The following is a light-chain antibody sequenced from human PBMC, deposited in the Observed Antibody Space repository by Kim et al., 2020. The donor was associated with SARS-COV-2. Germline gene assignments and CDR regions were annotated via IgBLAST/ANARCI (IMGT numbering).Light chain of an antibody. CDR1: ISNS. Sequence: ISNSLAWYQQKPGKAPKLLLYAASKLESGVPSRFSGSGSGTVYTLTISSLQPEDSATFYCQQSYSIPWTFGQGTKVDIK. V-gene: IGKV1-NL1*01. CDR2: AAS. J-gene: IGKJ1*01. CDR3: QQSYSIPWT.